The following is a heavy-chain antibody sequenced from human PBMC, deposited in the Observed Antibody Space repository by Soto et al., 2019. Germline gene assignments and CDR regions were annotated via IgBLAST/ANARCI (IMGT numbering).Heavy chain of an antibody. CDR3: ARGGLAAAGETTAYYYYGMDV. CDR2: ISPYNGNT. D-gene: IGHD6-13*01. J-gene: IGHJ6*02. CDR1: GYTFTSYG. Sequence: GASVKVSCKASGYTFTSYGISWVRQAPGQGLEWMEWISPYNGNTNYAQKLQGRVTMTTDTSTSTAYMDLRSLRSDDTAVYYCARGGLAAAGETTAYYYYGMDVWGQGTTVTVSS. V-gene: IGHV1-18*01.